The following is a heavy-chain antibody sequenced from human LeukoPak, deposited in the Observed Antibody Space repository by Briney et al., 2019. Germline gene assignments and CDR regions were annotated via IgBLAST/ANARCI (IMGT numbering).Heavy chain of an antibody. Sequence: ASVKVSCKASGYTFTGYYMHCVRQAPGQGLEWMEWINPNSGGTNYAQKFQGRVTMARDTSISTAYMELSRLRSDDTAVYYCARGYYDFWSGYSAPKYFWGQGTLVTVSS. V-gene: IGHV1-2*02. J-gene: IGHJ4*02. CDR2: INPNSGGT. D-gene: IGHD3-3*01. CDR3: ARGYYDFWSGYSAPKYF. CDR1: GYTFTGYY.